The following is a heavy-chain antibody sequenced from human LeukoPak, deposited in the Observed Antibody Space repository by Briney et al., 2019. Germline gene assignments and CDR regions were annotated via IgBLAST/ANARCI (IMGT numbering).Heavy chain of an antibody. CDR2: TSDRGDYT. CDR3: AKKAQYNGNYPLDY. CDR1: GFTFTSYS. Sequence: GGSLRLSCAASGFTFTSYSMSWVRQAPRKGLEWVSGTSDRGDYTYYADSVKGRFTISRDNSKNTLYLQMNSLRAEDTALYFCAKKAQYNGNYPLDYWGQGTLVTVSS. V-gene: IGHV3-23*01. D-gene: IGHD1-26*01. J-gene: IGHJ4*02.